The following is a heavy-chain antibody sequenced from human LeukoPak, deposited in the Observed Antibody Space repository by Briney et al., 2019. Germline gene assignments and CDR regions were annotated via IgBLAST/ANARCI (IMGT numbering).Heavy chain of an antibody. V-gene: IGHV4-34*01. Sequence: SETLSLTCAVYGGSFSGYYWSWIRQPPGKGLEWIGEINHSGSTNYHPSLKSRVTISVDTSKNQFTLKLSSVTAADTAVYYCARAAARLLRFLEWLPQSFDYWRQGTLVTVSS. CDR1: GGSFSGYY. D-gene: IGHD3-3*01. J-gene: IGHJ4*02. CDR3: ARAAARLLRFLEWLPQSFDY. CDR2: INHSGST.